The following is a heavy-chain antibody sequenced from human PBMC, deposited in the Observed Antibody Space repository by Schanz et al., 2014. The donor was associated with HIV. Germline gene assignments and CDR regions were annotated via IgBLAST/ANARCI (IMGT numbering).Heavy chain of an antibody. CDR2: ISYDGTNK. Sequence: VQLVESGGGLVKPGRSLRLSCTASGFTFGDYAMSWFRQAPGKGLEWVAVISYDGTNKYYADSVKGRFTISRDNSKNTLYLQMKSLRPEDRAVYYCAKDRNYYDSRYRGKGNYYYYYGMDVWGQGTAVTVSS. V-gene: IGHV3-30*04. D-gene: IGHD3-22*01. J-gene: IGHJ6*02. CDR1: GFTFGDYA. CDR3: AKDRNYYDSRYRGKGNYYYYYGMDV.